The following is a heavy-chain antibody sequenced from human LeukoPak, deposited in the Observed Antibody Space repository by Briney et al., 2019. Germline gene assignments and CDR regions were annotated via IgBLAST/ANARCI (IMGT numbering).Heavy chain of an antibody. CDR2: IYYSGST. CDR3: ARDPIRTYYYGSGSPHNWFDP. Sequence: PSETLSLTCIVSGGSISSSSYYWGWIRQPPGKGLEWIGSIYYSGSTYYNPSLKSRVTISVDTSKNQFSLKLSSVTAADTAVYYCARDPIRTYYYGSGSPHNWFDPWGQGTLVTVSS. J-gene: IGHJ5*02. D-gene: IGHD3-10*01. CDR1: GGSISSSSYY. V-gene: IGHV4-39*01.